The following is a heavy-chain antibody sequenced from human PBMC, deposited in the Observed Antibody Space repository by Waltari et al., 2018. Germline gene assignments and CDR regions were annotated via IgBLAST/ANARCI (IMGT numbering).Heavy chain of an antibody. D-gene: IGHD3-16*02. J-gene: IGHJ4*02. CDR3: ARYEYDYIWGSYRFHWSFDY. V-gene: IGHV1-69*08. CDR1: GGTFSSYA. Sequence: QVQLVQSGAEVKKPGSSVKVSCKASGGTFSSYAISWVRQAPGQGLEGMGRVIPNFGTANDGQKCKGRVTITADKSTSTAYMELSILRSEDTAVYYCARYEYDYIWGSYRFHWSFDYWGQGTLVTVSS. CDR2: VIPNFGTA.